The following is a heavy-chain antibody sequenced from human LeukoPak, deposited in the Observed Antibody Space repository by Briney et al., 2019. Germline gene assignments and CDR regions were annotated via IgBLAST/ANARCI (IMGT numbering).Heavy chain of an antibody. CDR3: VRAGSIGYSLGY. Sequence: ASVKVSFKASGYSFTDYFIHWLRQAPGQGLEWMGCIDPNSGDTKYAQKFQGRVSMPRDTSTRTAYMELSRLRSDDTAVYFCVRAGSIGYSLGYWGQGTLATVSS. D-gene: IGHD3-22*01. V-gene: IGHV1-2*02. CDR2: IDPNSGDT. J-gene: IGHJ4*02. CDR1: GYSFTDYF.